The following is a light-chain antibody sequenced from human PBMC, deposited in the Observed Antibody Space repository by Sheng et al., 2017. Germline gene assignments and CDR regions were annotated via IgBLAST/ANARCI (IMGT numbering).Light chain of an antibody. J-gene: IGKJ3*01. CDR3: QQYNNWPPLT. Sequence: EIVLTQSPATLSLSPGERATLSCRASQSVSSYLAWYQQKPGQPPRLLISDASTRAAGVPARFSGSGSGTEFTLTISNLQSEDFGVYYCQQYNNWPPLTFGPGTKVDIK. V-gene: IGKV3-15*01. CDR1: QSVSSY. CDR2: DAS.